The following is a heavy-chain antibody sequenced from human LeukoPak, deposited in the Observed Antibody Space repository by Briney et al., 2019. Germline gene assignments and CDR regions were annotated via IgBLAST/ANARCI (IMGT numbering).Heavy chain of an antibody. D-gene: IGHD6-13*01. CDR3: ARGSDIAAAVKIYGSEF. V-gene: IGHV3-21*01. CDR1: GFTFSSSD. J-gene: IGHJ4*02. Sequence: GGSLRLSCAASGFTFSSSDMDWVRKAPGKGLGWVASISSSSSLIYYTDSVKGRFTISRDNAKNTLYMQMNSLRVEDTAVYYCARGSDIAAAVKIYGSEFWGQGTLVTVSS. CDR2: ISSSSSLI.